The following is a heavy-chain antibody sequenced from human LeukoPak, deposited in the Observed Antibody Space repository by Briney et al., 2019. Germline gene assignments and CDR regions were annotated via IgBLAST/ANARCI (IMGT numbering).Heavy chain of an antibody. CDR2: ISSSSSYI. CDR3: AREARGGYFDY. J-gene: IGHJ4*02. V-gene: IGHV3-21*01. Sequence: PGGSLRLSCAASGFTFSSYSMNWVRQAPGKGLEWVSSISSSSSYINYADSVKGRFTISRDNAKNSLYLQMNSLRAEDTAVYYCAREARGGYFDYWGQGTLVTVSS. CDR1: GFTFSSYS. D-gene: IGHD3-10*01.